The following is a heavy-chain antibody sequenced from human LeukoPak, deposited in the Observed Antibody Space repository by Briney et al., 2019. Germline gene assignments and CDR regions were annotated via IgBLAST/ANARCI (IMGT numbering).Heavy chain of an antibody. Sequence: SETLSLTCTVSGGSISSYYWSWIRQPAGKGLEWIGRIYTSGSTNYNPSLKSRVTISVDTSKNQFSLKLGSVTAADTAVYYCARGLGIAAAGPLFAPWFDPWGQGTLVTVSS. D-gene: IGHD6-13*01. CDR1: GGSISSYY. J-gene: IGHJ5*02. CDR3: ARGLGIAAAGPLFAPWFDP. V-gene: IGHV4-4*07. CDR2: IYTSGST.